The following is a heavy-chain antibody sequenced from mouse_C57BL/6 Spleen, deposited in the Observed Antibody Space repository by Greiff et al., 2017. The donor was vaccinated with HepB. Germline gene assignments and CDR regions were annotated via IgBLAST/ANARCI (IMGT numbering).Heavy chain of an antibody. CDR1: GYTFTSYW. Sequence: EVQLQQSGTVLARPGASVKMSCKTSGYTFTSYWMHWVKQRPGQGLEWIGAIYPGNSDTSYNQKFKGKAKLTAVTSASTAYMELSSLTNEDSAVYYCTKIYYGNLYYFDYWGQGTTLTVSS. D-gene: IGHD2-1*01. V-gene: IGHV1-5*01. CDR3: TKIYYGNLYYFDY. J-gene: IGHJ2*01. CDR2: IYPGNSDT.